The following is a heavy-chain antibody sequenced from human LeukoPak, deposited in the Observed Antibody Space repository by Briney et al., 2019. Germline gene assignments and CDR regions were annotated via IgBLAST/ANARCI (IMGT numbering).Heavy chain of an antibody. V-gene: IGHV3-66*01. Sequence: GGSLRLSCVASGFSFSSYSMNWVRQAPGKGLEWVSVIYSGGSTYYADSVKGRFTISRDNSKNTLYLQMNSLRAEDTAVYYCARSLRSYCSGGSCYFYFDYWGQGTLVTVSS. CDR1: GFSFSSYS. CDR3: ARSLRSYCSGGSCYFYFDY. J-gene: IGHJ4*02. CDR2: IYSGGST. D-gene: IGHD2-15*01.